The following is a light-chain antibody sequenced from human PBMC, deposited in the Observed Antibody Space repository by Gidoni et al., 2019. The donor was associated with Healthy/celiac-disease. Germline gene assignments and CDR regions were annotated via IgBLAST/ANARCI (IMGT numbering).Light chain of an antibody. V-gene: IGLV2-14*03. Sequence: QSALTQPASAPGSPGQSNAISCTGTSSDVGGYNYVSWYQQHPGKAPKLMIYDVSNRPSGVSNRFSGSNSGNTASRTISWLQAEDRADYYCNSNTSSSTRGVFGGGSKLAVL. J-gene: IGLJ2*01. CDR1: SSDVGGYNY. CDR3: NSNTSSSTRGV. CDR2: DVS.